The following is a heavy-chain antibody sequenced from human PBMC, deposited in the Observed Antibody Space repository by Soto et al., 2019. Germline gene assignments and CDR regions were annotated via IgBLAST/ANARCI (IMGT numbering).Heavy chain of an antibody. CDR3: AREGADSSSWYRFDWFDP. CDR1: GGSFSSYY. V-gene: IGHV4-4*07. D-gene: IGHD6-13*01. CDR2: IYTSGST. Sequence: LSLTCAVYGGSFSSYYWSWIRQPAGKGLEWIGRIYTSGSTNYNPSLKSRVTMSVDTSKNQFSLKLSSVTAADTAVYYCAREGADSSSWYRFDWFDPWGQGTLVTVSS. J-gene: IGHJ5*02.